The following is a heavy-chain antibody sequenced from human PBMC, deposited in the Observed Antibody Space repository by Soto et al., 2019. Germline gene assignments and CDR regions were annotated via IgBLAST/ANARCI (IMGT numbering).Heavy chain of an antibody. CDR1: GYTFTSYG. CDR3: ARDEDSSGWSTYYYYGMDV. J-gene: IGHJ6*02. V-gene: IGHV1-18*04. D-gene: IGHD6-19*01. CDR2: ISAYNGNT. Sequence: ASVKVSCKASGYTFTSYGISWVRQAPRQGLEWMGWISAYNGNTNYAQKLQGRVTMTTDTSTSTAYMELRSLRSDDTAVYYCARDEDSSGWSTYYYYGMDVWGQGTTVTVSS.